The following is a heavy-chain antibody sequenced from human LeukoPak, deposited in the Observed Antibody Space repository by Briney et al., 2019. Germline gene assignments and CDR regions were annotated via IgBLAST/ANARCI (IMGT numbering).Heavy chain of an antibody. V-gene: IGHV4-59*02. CDR3: ARRLYSSGWSYWFDP. Sequence: SETLSLTCTVSGASVSSDYWSWIRQSPGKGLEWIGYIYHSGHTMSNPSLKSRVSLSLDTSNNQFSLKLASVTAADTAVCYCARRLYSSGWSYWFDPWGQGTLVTVSS. CDR1: GASVSSDY. D-gene: IGHD6-19*01. CDR2: IYHSGHT. J-gene: IGHJ5*02.